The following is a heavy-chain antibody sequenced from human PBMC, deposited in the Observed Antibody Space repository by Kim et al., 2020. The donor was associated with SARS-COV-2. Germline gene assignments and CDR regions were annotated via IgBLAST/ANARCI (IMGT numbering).Heavy chain of an antibody. J-gene: IGHJ5*02. D-gene: IGHD6-13*01. CDR3: ARGIYSRSWHWFDP. V-gene: IGHV3-7*03. Sequence: VDSVKGRFTISRDNAQNSLYLQMNSLRAEDTAMYYCARGIYSRSWHWFDPWGQGSLVTVTS.